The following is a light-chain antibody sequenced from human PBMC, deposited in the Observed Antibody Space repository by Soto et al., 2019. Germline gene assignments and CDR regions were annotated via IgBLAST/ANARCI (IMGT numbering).Light chain of an antibody. CDR1: QSVTSSY. J-gene: IGKJ1*01. V-gene: IGKV3-20*01. CDR3: QQYVRAPWT. Sequence: EIVLTQSPGTLSLSPGERATLSCRASQSVTSSYLAWYQQKPGQAPRLVMYGASIRTSGIPGRFSGSGSGTDFTLTISRLEPEDFAVYYCQQYVRAPWTFGQGTKVDIK. CDR2: GAS.